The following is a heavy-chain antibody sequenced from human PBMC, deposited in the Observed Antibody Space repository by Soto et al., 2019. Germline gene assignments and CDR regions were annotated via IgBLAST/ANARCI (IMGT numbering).Heavy chain of an antibody. CDR2: IHHSGGT. CDR1: GGSVSNNNW. Sequence: QVQLQESGPGLVKPSGTLSLSCAVSGGSVSNNNWWSWVRQPPGNGLGGIGEIHHSGGTSYNPSLESRATLSVDKSKNELSLRLNYVTAADTAVYYCTKNSASALDSWGLGILVTVSS. J-gene: IGHJ5*01. CDR3: TKNSASALDS. D-gene: IGHD1-26*01. V-gene: IGHV4-4*02.